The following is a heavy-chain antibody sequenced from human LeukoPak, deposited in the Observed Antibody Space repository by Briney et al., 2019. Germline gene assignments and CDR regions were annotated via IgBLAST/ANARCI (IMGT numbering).Heavy chain of an antibody. CDR3: AKERGWFRELLSHTFDY. D-gene: IGHD3-10*01. V-gene: IGHV3-30*02. J-gene: IGHJ4*02. CDR1: GFTFSSDG. CDR2: IRYDGTSK. Sequence: GGSLRPSCAPSGFTFSSDGMHWVRQAPGKGLGWVAFIRYDGTSKYYAHSVKGRFTISRDNSKNTLYLQMNSLRAEDTAVYDCAKERGWFRELLSHTFDYWGQGTLVTVSS.